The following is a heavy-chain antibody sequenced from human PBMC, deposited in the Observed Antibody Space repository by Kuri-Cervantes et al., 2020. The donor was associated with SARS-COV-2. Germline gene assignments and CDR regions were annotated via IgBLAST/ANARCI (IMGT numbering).Heavy chain of an antibody. CDR2: ISSSSSYT. Sequence: GESLKISCAASGFTFSDYYMSWIRQAPGKGLEWVSYISSSSSYTNYADSVKGRFTISRDNAKNSRYLQMNSLRAEDTAVYYCARVDGDYYDAFDIWGQGTMVTVSS. J-gene: IGHJ3*02. CDR1: GFTFSDYY. D-gene: IGHD4-17*01. V-gene: IGHV3-11*06. CDR3: ARVDGDYYDAFDI.